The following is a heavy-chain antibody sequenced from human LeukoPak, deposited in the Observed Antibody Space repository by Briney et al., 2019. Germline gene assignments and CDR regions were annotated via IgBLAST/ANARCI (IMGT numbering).Heavy chain of an antibody. CDR3: ARSGYSYAHYLDC. CDR2: IYYSGST. Sequence: SETLSLTCTVSGGSISNYYWSWIRQAPGKGLEWIGYIYYSGSTNYNPYLKSRVTISVDTSKDQFSLKLSSVTAADTAVYYCARSGYSYAHYLDCWAPGTVLTVSS. V-gene: IGHV4-59*01. D-gene: IGHD5-18*01. J-gene: IGHJ4*02. CDR1: GGSISNYY.